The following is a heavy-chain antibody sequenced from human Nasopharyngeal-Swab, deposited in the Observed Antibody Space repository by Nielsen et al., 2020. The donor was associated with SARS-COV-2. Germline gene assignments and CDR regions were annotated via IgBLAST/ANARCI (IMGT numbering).Heavy chain of an antibody. CDR2: INPSGGST. D-gene: IGHD3-10*01. V-gene: IGHV1-46*01. J-gene: IGHJ6*02. Sequence: RQAPGQGLGWMGIINPSGGSTSYAQKFQGRVTMTRDTSTSTVYMELSSLRSEDTAVYYCARGAYYGSGSYFHYYYGMDVWGQGTTVTVSS. CDR3: ARGAYYGSGSYFHYYYGMDV.